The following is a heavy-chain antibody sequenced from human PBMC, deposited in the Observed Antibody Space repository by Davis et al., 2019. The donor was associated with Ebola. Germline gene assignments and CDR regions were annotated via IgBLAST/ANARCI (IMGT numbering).Heavy chain of an antibody. CDR3: ARGFTADYHYGMDV. CDR2: IYHSGST. J-gene: IGHJ6*02. D-gene: IGHD3-10*01. CDR1: TFGDYA. V-gene: IGHV4-30-2*01. Sequence: TFGDYAMSWFRQAPGKGLEWIGYIYHSGSTYYNPSLKSRVTISLDRSKNQFSLNLSSVTAADTAVYYCARGFTADYHYGMDVWGQGTTVTVSS.